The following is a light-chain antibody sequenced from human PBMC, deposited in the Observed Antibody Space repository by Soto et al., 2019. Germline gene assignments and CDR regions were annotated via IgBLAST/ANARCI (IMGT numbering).Light chain of an antibody. Sequence: EMVLTQSPGTLSSSPGEIATLSCRASQSVSSSYLAWYQQKPGQAPRLLIYGASSRDTGIPDRFSGSGSGTDFTLTISRLEPEDFAVYYCQQYGSSPRTFGKGTKVEIK. CDR2: GAS. CDR3: QQYGSSPRT. V-gene: IGKV3-20*01. J-gene: IGKJ1*01. CDR1: QSVSSSY.